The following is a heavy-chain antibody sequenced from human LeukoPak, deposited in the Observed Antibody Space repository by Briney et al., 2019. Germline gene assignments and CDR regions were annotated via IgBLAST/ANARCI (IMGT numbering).Heavy chain of an antibody. CDR1: GFTFSSYG. D-gene: IGHD4-17*01. V-gene: IGHV3-33*01. CDR2: IWYDGSNK. Sequence: QPGRSLRLSCSASGFTFSSYGMHWVRQAPGKGLEWVAVIWYDGSNKYYADSVKGRFTISRDNSKNTLYLQMNSLRAEDTAVYYCAGDYGEYYYGMDVWGQGTMVTVSS. J-gene: IGHJ6*02. CDR3: AGDYGEYYYGMDV.